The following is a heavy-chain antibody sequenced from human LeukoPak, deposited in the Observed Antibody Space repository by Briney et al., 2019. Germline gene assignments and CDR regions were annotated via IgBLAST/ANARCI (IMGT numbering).Heavy chain of an antibody. CDR3: ARVSGYDWESFYDY. V-gene: IGHV4-39*07. Sequence: SETLSLTCTVSGGSVSSTSYYWVWIRQAPGKGLEWIGTIYYTGNTLYNPSLKSRATMSVDTSKNQFSLKLTSVTAADTAMYYCARVSGYDWESFYDYWGQGSLVTVSS. D-gene: IGHD5-12*01. CDR1: GGSVSSTSYY. CDR2: IYYTGNT. J-gene: IGHJ4*02.